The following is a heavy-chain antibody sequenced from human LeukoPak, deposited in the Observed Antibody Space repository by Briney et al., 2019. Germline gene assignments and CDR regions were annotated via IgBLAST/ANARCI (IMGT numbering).Heavy chain of an antibody. CDR2: INGDGTIT. CDR3: ATQPTDAFDI. Sequence: GGSLRLSCSVSGFTFSTYWMHWVRQAPGKGLVWVSRINGDGTITYYADSVKGRFTISRDNAKNTLYLQMNSLRAEDTAVYYCATQPTDAFDIWGQGTMVTVSS. J-gene: IGHJ3*02. D-gene: IGHD6-13*01. CDR1: GFTFSTYW. V-gene: IGHV3-74*01.